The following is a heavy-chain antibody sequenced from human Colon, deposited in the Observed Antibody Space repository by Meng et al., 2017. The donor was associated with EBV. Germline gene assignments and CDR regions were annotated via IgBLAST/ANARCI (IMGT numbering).Heavy chain of an antibody. CDR1: GLNLSRKT. Sequence: GVCFVQAGGAPGLPSAASGLNLSRKTMCWGRQAPGKGLEWVSTFSGSSGAAYYADSVKGRFTISRDNSKNTLYLQMNSLKAEDTAVYYCAKKESSGYQPYDYWGQGTLVTVSS. D-gene: IGHD2-2*01. CDR2: FSGSSGAA. V-gene: IGHV3-23*01. J-gene: IGHJ4*02. CDR3: AKKESSGYQPYDY.